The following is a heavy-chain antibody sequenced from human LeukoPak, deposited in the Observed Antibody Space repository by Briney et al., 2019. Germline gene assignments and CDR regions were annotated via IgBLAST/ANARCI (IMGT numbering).Heavy chain of an antibody. V-gene: IGHV4-39*01. J-gene: IGHJ5*02. D-gene: IGHD1-14*01. CDR2: IYYSGST. CDR3: ARSGPHAARDWFDP. CDR1: GGAISSSSYY. Sequence: SETLSLTCTVSGGAISSSSYYWGWIRQPPGKGLEWIGSIYYSGSTYYNPSLKSRVTISVDTSKNQFSLKLSSVTAADTAVYYCARSGPHAARDWFDPWGQGTLVTVSS.